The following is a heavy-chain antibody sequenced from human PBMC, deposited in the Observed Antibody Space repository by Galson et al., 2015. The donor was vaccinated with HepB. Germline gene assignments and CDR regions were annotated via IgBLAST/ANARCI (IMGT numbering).Heavy chain of an antibody. CDR2: IIPIFDTA. CDR1: GGTFSSYV. V-gene: IGHV1-69*06. CDR3: AMHDSSGFDY. J-gene: IGHJ4*02. D-gene: IGHD3-22*01. Sequence: SVKVSCKASGGTFSSYVIRWVRQAPGQGLEWMGGIIPIFDTADYPQKFQGRVTITADKSTSTAYMELSSLRSEDTAVYYCAMHDSSGFDYWGQGTLVTVSS.